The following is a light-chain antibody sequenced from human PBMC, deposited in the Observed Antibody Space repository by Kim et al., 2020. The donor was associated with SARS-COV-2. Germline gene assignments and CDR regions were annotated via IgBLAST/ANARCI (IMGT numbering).Light chain of an antibody. CDR1: QEMNNY. V-gene: IGKV1-27*01. CDR2: AAS. CDR3: QKYDSAPYT. J-gene: IGKJ3*01. Sequence: DIQMTQSPSSLSGSVGDRVSITCRASQEMNNYLAWYQQKPGKVPEILIYAASSLQSGVPSRFSGSGYGTYFTLTISSLQPEDVATYYCQKYDSAPYTFGPGTKVDIK.